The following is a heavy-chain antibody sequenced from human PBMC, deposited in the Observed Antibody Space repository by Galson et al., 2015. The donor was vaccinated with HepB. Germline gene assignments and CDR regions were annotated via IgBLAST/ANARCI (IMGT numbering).Heavy chain of an antibody. CDR1: GFTFSNAW. D-gene: IGHD5-12*01. J-gene: IGHJ4*02. CDR2: IKSKTDGGTT. CDR3: TTDRGYSGYTWGTDY. Sequence: SLRLSCAASGFTFSNAWMSWVRQAPGKGLEWVGRIKSKTDGGTTDYAAPVKGRFTISRDDSKNTLYLQMNSLKTEDTAVYYCTTDRGYSGYTWGTDYWGQGTLVTVSS. V-gene: IGHV3-15*01.